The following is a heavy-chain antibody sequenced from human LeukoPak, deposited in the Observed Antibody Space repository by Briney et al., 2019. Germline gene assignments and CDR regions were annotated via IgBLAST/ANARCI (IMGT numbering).Heavy chain of an antibody. CDR1: GFSFSSSG. D-gene: IGHD3-10*01. Sequence: GGSLRLSCAASGFSFSSSGMHWVRQAPGKGPEWVAFTRFDDIYKAYGDSVKGRFTISRDNSKNTLYLQMNSLRAEDTAVYYCAKDSSTYFYGSGSYGGSVNYWGQGTLVTVSS. CDR3: AKDSSTYFYGSGSYGGSVNY. J-gene: IGHJ4*02. V-gene: IGHV3-30*02. CDR2: TRFDDIYK.